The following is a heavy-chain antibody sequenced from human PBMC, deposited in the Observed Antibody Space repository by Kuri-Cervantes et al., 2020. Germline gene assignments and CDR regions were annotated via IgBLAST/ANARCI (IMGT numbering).Heavy chain of an antibody. CDR2: IDWDDDK. J-gene: IGHJ4*02. D-gene: IGHD6-6*01. CDR3: ATDPRIAAPS. CDR1: GFSLSTSGMR. Sequence: SGPTLVKPTQTLTLTCTFSGFSLSTSGMRVSWIRQPPGKALEWLARIDWDDDKFHSTSLKTRLTISKDTSKNQVVLTMTNMDPVDTATYYCATDPRIAAPSWGQGTLVTVSS. V-gene: IGHV2-70*04.